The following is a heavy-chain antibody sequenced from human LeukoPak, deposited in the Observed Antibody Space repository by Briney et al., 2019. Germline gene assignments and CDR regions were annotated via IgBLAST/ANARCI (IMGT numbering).Heavy chain of an antibody. CDR2: IGSSGNT. J-gene: IGHJ4*02. D-gene: IGHD1-1*01. CDR1: GGSISGYF. Sequence: SETLSLTCTVAGGSISGYFWNWIGQPAGKGLEWIGRIGSSGNTKYNPSLTSRVSISLDMSKTQFSLKLSSVTAADTAVYYCARRQQTWPFDSWGQGTLVTVSS. CDR3: ARRQQTWPFDS. V-gene: IGHV4-4*07.